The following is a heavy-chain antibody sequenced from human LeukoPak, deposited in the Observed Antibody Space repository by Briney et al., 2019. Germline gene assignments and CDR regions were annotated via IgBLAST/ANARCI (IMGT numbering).Heavy chain of an antibody. J-gene: IGHJ4*02. D-gene: IGHD3-9*01. Sequence: GGSLRLSCAASGFTFSSYGMHWVRQAPGKGLEWVAVIWYDGSNKYYADSVKGRFTISRDNSKNTLYLQMNSLRAEDTAVYYCAKGTLRYFDWGQGTLVTVSS. CDR1: GFTFSSYG. CDR2: IWYDGSNK. CDR3: AKGTLRYFD. V-gene: IGHV3-33*06.